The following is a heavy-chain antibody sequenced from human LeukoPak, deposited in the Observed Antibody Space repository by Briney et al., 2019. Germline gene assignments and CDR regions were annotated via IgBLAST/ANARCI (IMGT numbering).Heavy chain of an antibody. Sequence: PGASLRLSCAASGFTFSSYGMHWVRQAPGKGVEGVAVIWSDGSEIHYADSVEGRFTISRDNSENMMYLQMNNLRAEDTAVYYCVRSFTHWWWFDPWGRGTLVTVSS. CDR2: IWSDGSEI. D-gene: IGHD2-8*02. CDR1: GFTFSSYG. J-gene: IGHJ5*02. V-gene: IGHV3-33*01. CDR3: VRSFTHWWWFDP.